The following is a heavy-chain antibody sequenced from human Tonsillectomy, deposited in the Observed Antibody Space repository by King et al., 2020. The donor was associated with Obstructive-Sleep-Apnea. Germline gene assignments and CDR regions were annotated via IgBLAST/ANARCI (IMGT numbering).Heavy chain of an antibody. CDR1: GYTFTGDY. J-gene: IGHJ4*02. D-gene: IGHD6-19*01. CDR2: INPNIGGT. V-gene: IGHV1-2*02. Sequence: QLVQSGAEVKKPGASVKVSCKASGYTFTGDYLHWVRQAPGQGLEWLGWINPNIGGTNYEKKFQGRVTMTRDTSITTPYMELSRLRSDDTAVYYCAREQSSVAGADYWGQGTLVTVSS. CDR3: AREQSSVAGADY.